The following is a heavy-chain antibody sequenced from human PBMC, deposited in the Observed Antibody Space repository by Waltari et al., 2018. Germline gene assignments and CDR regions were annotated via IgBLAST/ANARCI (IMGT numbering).Heavy chain of an antibody. CDR1: GGSISSSSYY. V-gene: IGHV4-39*01. D-gene: IGHD6-19*01. CDR3: ARRGLTVAGQDWFDP. Sequence: QLQLQESGPGLVKPSETLSLTCTVSGGSISSSSYYWGWSRQPPGKGLEWIGSIEYSGCTSSNPSLQSRVPISVDTSKNQFSLKLSSVTAADTAVYYCARRGLTVAGQDWFDPWGQGTLVTVSS. J-gene: IGHJ5*02. CDR2: IEYSGCT.